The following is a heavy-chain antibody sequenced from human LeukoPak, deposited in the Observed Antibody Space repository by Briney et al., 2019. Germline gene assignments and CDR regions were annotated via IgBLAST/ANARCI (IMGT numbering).Heavy chain of an antibody. D-gene: IGHD6-6*01. J-gene: IGHJ4*02. Sequence: PSETLSLTCIVSGGSISSSYWSWIRQSPEKGLEWIGYIYYSGSINYNPSLKSRVTISVDTSKNHFSLKLNSVTAADTAVYYCAREDYSSSSRSPFDYWGQGTLVTVSS. CDR1: GGSISSSY. V-gene: IGHV4-59*12. CDR2: IYYSGSI. CDR3: AREDYSSSSRSPFDY.